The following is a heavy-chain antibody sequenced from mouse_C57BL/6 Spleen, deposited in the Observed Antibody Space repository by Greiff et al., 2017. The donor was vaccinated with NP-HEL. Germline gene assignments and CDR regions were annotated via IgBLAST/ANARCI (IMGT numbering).Heavy chain of an antibody. CDR3: ARFDYDVDYAMDY. CDR2: IDPSDSET. V-gene: IGHV1-52*01. J-gene: IGHJ4*01. Sequence: QVQLQQSGAELVRPGSSVKLSCKASGYTFTSYWMHWVKQRPIQGLEWIGNIDPSDSETHYNQKFKDKATLTVDKSSSTAYMQLSSLTSEDSAVYYCARFDYDVDYAMDYWGQGTSVTVSS. D-gene: IGHD2-4*01. CDR1: GYTFTSYW.